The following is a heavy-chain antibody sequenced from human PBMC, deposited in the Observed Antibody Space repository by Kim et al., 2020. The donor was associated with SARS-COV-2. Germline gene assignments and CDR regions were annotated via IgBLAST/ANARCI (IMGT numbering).Heavy chain of an antibody. CDR3: AILGIAAAGTEGMDY. CDR1: GFTFSSYA. Sequence: GGSLRLSCAASGFTFSSYAMHWVRQAPGKGLEWVAVISYDGSNKYYVDSVKGRFTISRDNSKNTLYLQMNSLRAEDTAVYYCAILGIAAAGTEGMDYWG. D-gene: IGHD6-13*01. CDR2: ISYDGSNK. J-gene: IGHJ4*01. V-gene: IGHV3-30*04.